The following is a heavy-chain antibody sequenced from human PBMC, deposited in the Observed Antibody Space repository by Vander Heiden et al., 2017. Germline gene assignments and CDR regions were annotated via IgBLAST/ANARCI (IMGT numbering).Heavy chain of an antibody. CDR1: GTRFGDDG. J-gene: IGHJ4*02. CDR2: LDWNGGAI. CDR3: ARDPTPFTVTPYYFDY. D-gene: IGHD4-4*01. Sequence: EVQLVHSGGRVVRPGGSVRLSCIAAGTRFGDDGMHWCCQGPGKWPEWFSVLDWNGGAINYADSVRGRFTISRDNAKKSLYLQMNNVRAEDTAVYYCARDPTPFTVTPYYFDYWGQGALVTVSS. V-gene: IGHV3-20*04.